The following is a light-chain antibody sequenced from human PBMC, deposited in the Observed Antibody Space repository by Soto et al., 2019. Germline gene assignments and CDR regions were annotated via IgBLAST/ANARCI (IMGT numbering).Light chain of an antibody. CDR3: QQSYSTPRT. Sequence: DIPMTQSPSSLSASVGDRVTITCRASQSISSYLNWYQQRPGKAPKLLIYAASSLQSGVPSRFSGIGSGTDFTLTISSLPPEDFATYYCQQSYSTPRTFGQGTKLEIK. CDR2: AAS. J-gene: IGKJ2*01. CDR1: QSISSY. V-gene: IGKV1-39*01.